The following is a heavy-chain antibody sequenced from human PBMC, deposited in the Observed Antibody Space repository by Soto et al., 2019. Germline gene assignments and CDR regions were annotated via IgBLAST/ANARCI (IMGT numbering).Heavy chain of an antibody. J-gene: IGHJ5*02. CDR1: GWSVNGYY. V-gene: IGHV4-34*01. CDR3: ATRITVFGLLIPPFDP. CDR2: INHTGGT. Sequence: SETLTLACTFYGWSVNGYYWNWIRQPPGKGLKWIGEINHTGGTHYNPSLKSRVTMSVDTSKNQFSLRLSSVTAADTAIYYCATRITVFGLLIPPFDPWGQGTQVTVSS. D-gene: IGHD3-3*01.